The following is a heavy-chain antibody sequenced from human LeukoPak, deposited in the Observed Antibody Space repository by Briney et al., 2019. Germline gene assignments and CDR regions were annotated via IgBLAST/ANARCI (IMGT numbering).Heavy chain of an antibody. J-gene: IGHJ6*03. D-gene: IGHD3-3*01. Sequence: PGGSLRLSWAASGFTFSSYEMNWVRQAAGKGLEWVSYISSSGSTIYYADSVKGRFTISRDNAKNSLYLQMNSLRAEDTAVYYCARGIGTTDFWHYYYYYMDVWGKGTTVTISS. V-gene: IGHV3-48*03. CDR1: GFTFSSYE. CDR3: ARGIGTTDFWHYYYYYMDV. CDR2: ISSSGSTI.